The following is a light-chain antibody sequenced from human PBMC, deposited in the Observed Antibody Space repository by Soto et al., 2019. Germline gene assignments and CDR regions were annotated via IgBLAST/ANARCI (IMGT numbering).Light chain of an antibody. Sequence: QSVLTQPASVSGSPGQSITISCTGTSSDVGSYNLVSWYQQHPVKAPKLMIYEGKKRPSGVSSRFSASKSGNTASLTISGLQTEHEAPYYCCSYAGTFTWVFGGGTQLTVL. CDR1: SSDVGSYNL. CDR3: CSYAGTFTWV. V-gene: IGLV2-23*01. J-gene: IGLJ3*02. CDR2: EGK.